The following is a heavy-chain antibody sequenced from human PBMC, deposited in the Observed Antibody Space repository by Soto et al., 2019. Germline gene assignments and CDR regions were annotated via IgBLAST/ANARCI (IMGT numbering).Heavy chain of an antibody. CDR1: GGSISSYY. CDR3: ARGLYSSSWYY. Sequence: TSETLSLTCTVSGGSISSYYWSWIRQPPGKGLEWIGYIYYSGSTNYNPSLKSRVTISVDTSKNQFSLKLSSVTAADTAVYYCARGLYSSSWYYWGQGTLVTVSS. J-gene: IGHJ4*02. D-gene: IGHD6-13*01. CDR2: IYYSGST. V-gene: IGHV4-59*08.